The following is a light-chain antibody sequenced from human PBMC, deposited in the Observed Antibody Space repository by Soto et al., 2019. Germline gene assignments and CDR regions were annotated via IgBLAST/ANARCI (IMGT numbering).Light chain of an antibody. J-gene: IGLJ1*01. CDR2: RNN. V-gene: IGLV1-47*01. Sequence: QSVLTQPPSASGTPGQRVTISRSGSSSNIGSNYVYWYQQLPGTAPKLLIYRNNQRPSGVPDRFSGSKSGTSASLAISGLRSEDEADYYCAAWDDSQSDFYVCGTGTKLTVL. CDR1: SSNIGSNY. CDR3: AAWDDSQSDFYV.